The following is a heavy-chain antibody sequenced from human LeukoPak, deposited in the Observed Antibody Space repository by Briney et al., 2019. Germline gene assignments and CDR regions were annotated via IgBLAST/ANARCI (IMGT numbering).Heavy chain of an antibody. CDR3: ARDALEGDGMDV. Sequence: PGGSLRLSCAASEFIFSNYWMRWVRQAPGKGLESVAIINEDGGEKYYADSVKGRFTISRDNSKNTLYLQMNSLRAEDTAVYYCARDALEGDGMDVWGQGTTVTVSS. CDR2: INEDGGEK. J-gene: IGHJ6*02. CDR1: EFIFSNYW. V-gene: IGHV3-7*01.